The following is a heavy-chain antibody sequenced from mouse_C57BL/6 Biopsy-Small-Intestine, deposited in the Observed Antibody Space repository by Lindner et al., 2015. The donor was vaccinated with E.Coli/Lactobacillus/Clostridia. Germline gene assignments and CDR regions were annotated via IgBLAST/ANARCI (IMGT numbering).Heavy chain of an antibody. V-gene: IGHV1-42*01. Sequence: VQLQESGPELVKPGASVKISCKASGYSFTGYFMNWVKQSPEKSLEWIGEINPSTGGTYLQPRSSKAKATLTVDKSSGTAYMQLKSLTSEDSAVYYCARSHAEGDYWGQGTTLTVSS. J-gene: IGHJ2*01. CDR1: GYSFTGYF. CDR2: INPSTGGT. CDR3: ARSHAEGDY.